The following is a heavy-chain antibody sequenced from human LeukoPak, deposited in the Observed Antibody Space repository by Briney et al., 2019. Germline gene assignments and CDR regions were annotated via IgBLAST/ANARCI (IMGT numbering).Heavy chain of an antibody. D-gene: IGHD5-18*01. Sequence: GGSLRLSCAASGFTFSSYAMHWVRQAPGKGLEWVAVISYDGSNKYYADSVKGRFTISRDNSKNTLYLQMNSPRAEDTAVYYCARDAPGYSYGGRYFDYWGQGTLVTVSS. CDR1: GFTFSSYA. V-gene: IGHV3-30*04. J-gene: IGHJ4*02. CDR3: ARDAPGYSYGGRYFDY. CDR2: ISYDGSNK.